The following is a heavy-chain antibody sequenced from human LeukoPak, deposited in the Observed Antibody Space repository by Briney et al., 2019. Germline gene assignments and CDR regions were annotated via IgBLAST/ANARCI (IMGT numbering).Heavy chain of an antibody. CDR2: ISSNGGST. CDR1: GFTFSSYA. CDR3: ARDLGGPIWLDP. Sequence: GGSLRLSCAASGFTFSSYAMHWVRQAPGKGLEYVSAISSNGGSTYYANSVKGRFTISRDNSKNTLYLQMGSLRAEDMAVYYCARDLGGPIWLDPWGQGTLVTVSS. D-gene: IGHD3-10*01. V-gene: IGHV3-64*01. J-gene: IGHJ5*02.